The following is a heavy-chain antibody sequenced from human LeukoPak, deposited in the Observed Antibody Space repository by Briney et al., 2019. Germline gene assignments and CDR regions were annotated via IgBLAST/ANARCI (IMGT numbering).Heavy chain of an antibody. J-gene: IGHJ6*03. CDR2: ISGSGGST. CDR1: GFTFSSYG. V-gene: IGHV3-23*01. CDR3: AKEGGVMAVAGSRDYYYYYMDV. D-gene: IGHD6-19*01. Sequence: PGGSLRLSCAASGFTFSSYGMSWVRQAPGKGLEWVSAISGSGGSTYYADSVKGRFTISRDNSKNTLYLQMNSLRAEDTAVYYCAKEGGVMAVAGSRDYYYYYMDVWGKGTTVTISS.